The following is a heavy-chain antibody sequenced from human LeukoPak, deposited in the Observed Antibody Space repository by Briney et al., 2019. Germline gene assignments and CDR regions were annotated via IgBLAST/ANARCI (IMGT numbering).Heavy chain of an antibody. D-gene: IGHD1-26*01. CDR2: ISGSGGST. J-gene: IGHJ4*02. Sequence: GGSLRLSCAASGFTFSSHAMSWVRQAPGKGLEWVSGISGSGGSTYYADSVKGRFTVSRDNSKNMLYLQMNSLRAEDTAVYYCAKPTGNIVGAYFDYWGQGTLVTVSS. V-gene: IGHV3-23*01. CDR1: GFTFSSHA. CDR3: AKPTGNIVGAYFDY.